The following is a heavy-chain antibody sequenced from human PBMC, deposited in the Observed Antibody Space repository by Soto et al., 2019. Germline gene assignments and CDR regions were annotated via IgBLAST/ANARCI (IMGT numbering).Heavy chain of an antibody. V-gene: IGHV1-18*04. J-gene: IGHJ6*02. CDR1: GYTFTSYG. CDR2: ISAYNGNT. CDR3: ASSYYYYYGMDV. Sequence: ASVKVSCKXSGYTFTSYGISWVRQAPGQGLEWMGWISAYNGNTNYAQKLQGRVTMTTDTSTSTAYMELRSLRSDDTAVYYCASSYYYYYGMDVWGQGTTVTVSS.